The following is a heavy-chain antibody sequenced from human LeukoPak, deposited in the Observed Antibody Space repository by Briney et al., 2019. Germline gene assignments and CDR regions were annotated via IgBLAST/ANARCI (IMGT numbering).Heavy chain of an antibody. CDR2: IYYSGST. V-gene: IGHV4-59*01. Sequence: SETLSLTCTGSGGSISSYYWSWIRQPPGKGLEWIGYIYYSGSTNYNPSLKSRVTISVDTSKNQFSLKLSSVTAADTAVYYCARSVRYFDWDAKIDYWGQGTLVTVSS. J-gene: IGHJ4*02. D-gene: IGHD3-9*01. CDR1: GGSISSYY. CDR3: ARSVRYFDWDAKIDY.